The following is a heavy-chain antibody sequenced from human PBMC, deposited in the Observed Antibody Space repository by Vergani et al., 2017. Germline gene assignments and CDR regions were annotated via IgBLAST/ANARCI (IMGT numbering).Heavy chain of an antibody. CDR1: GFTFSSYS. V-gene: IGHV3-21*01. D-gene: IGHD6-13*01. Sequence: EVQLVESGGGLVKPGGSLRLSCAASGFTFSSYSMNWVRQAPGKGLEWVSSISSSSSYIYYADSVKGRVTISRDNAKNSLYLQMNSLRAEDTAVYYCARERRGSSHRMDVWGQGTTVTVSS. J-gene: IGHJ6*02. CDR2: ISSSSSYI. CDR3: ARERRGSSHRMDV.